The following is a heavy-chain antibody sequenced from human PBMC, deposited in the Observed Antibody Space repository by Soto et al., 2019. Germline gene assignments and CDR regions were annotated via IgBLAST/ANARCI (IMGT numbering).Heavy chain of an antibody. CDR2: IYYSGST. J-gene: IGHJ4*02. Sequence: TQSLTCTVSGGSIRSGGYYWSWIRQHPGKGLEWIGYIYYSGSTYYNPSLKSRVTISVDTSKNQFSLKLSSVAAADTAVYYCAREGGDYYDSSGYYYFDYWGQGTLVTVSS. D-gene: IGHD3-22*01. V-gene: IGHV4-31*03. CDR3: AREGGDYYDSSGYYYFDY. CDR1: GGSIRSGGYY.